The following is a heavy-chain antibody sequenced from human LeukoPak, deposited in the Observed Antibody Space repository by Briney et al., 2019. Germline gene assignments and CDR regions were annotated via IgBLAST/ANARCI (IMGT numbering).Heavy chain of an antibody. CDR2: ISGSGGST. V-gene: IGHV3-23*01. Sequence: GGSLRLSCAASGFTFSSYAMSWVRQAPGKGLEWVSAISGSGGSTYYADSVKGRFTISRDNSKNTLYLQMNSLRAEDTAVYYCAKSIAAAGRQHCFDYWGQGTLVTVSS. CDR1: GFTFSSYA. J-gene: IGHJ4*02. D-gene: IGHD6-13*01. CDR3: AKSIAAAGRQHCFDY.